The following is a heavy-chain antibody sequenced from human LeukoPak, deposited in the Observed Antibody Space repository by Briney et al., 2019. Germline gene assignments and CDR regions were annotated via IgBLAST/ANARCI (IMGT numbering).Heavy chain of an antibody. CDR3: ARVTYDYDRPDAFDI. Sequence: PSETLSLTCTVSGGSISSYYWSWIRQPPGKGLEWIGYIYYSGSTNYNPSLKSRVTISVDTYKNQFSLKLSSVTAADTAVYYCARVTYDYDRPDAFDIWGQGTMVTVSS. V-gene: IGHV4-59*01. D-gene: IGHD3-16*01. CDR2: IYYSGST. CDR1: GGSISSYY. J-gene: IGHJ3*02.